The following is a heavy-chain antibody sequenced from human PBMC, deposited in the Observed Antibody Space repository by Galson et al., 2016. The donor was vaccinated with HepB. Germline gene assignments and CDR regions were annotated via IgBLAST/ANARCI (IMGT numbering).Heavy chain of an antibody. CDR2: IRSKPYGGTT. CDR1: GFTFGDYA. V-gene: IGHV3-49*03. CDR3: ASDMIRGVLIAPT. J-gene: IGHJ4*02. Sequence: SLRLSCAGSGFTFGDYAVSWFRQAPGKGLEWVGFIRSKPYGGTTEYAASVKGRFTISRDDSKRTAYLQMISLKTEDTAVYYCASDMIRGVLIAPTWGQGTLVAVSS. D-gene: IGHD3-10*01.